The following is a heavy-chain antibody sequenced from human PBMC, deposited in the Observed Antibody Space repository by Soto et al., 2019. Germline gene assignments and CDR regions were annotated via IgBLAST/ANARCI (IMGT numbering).Heavy chain of an antibody. CDR2: IKQDGREK. V-gene: IGHV3-7*01. CDR1: GFTFSSYW. Sequence: EVQLVESGGGLVQPGGSLRLSCAASGFTFSSYWMSWVRQAPGKGLERVANIKQDGREKYYVDSVKGRFTISRDNAKNSLYLQMNSLRADDTVVYYCARENGWYLDSWGQGSLVTVSS. CDR3: ARENGWYLDS. D-gene: IGHD6-19*01. J-gene: IGHJ4*02.